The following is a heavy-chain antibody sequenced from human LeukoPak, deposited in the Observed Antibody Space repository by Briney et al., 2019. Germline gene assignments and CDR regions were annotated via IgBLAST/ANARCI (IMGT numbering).Heavy chain of an antibody. J-gene: IGHJ4*02. CDR3: ARGCATGLAY. Sequence: SETLSLTCAVSGGSISSTNWWSWVRQPPGEGREWIGEISHSSSTNCNPSHKSRVTMSVNKSKNQFSLKLSSVTAADTAVYYCARGCATGLAYWGQGNLVTVSS. CDR2: ISHSSST. CDR1: GGSISSTNW. V-gene: IGHV4-4*02.